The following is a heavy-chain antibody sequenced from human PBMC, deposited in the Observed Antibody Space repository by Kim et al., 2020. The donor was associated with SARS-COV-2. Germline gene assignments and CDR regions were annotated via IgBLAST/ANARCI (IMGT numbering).Heavy chain of an antibody. CDR3: ARDYGSGTYFHYY. J-gene: IGHJ4*02. V-gene: IGHV3-74*01. CDR1: GFTFSFYW. CDR2: INSDGSAT. Sequence: GGSLRLSCAASGFTFSFYWMQWVRQVPGKGLVWVSRINSDGSATAYADSVKGRFTISRDNAKNTLYLQMNSLRAEDTAVYYCARDYGSGTYFHYYWGQGTLVTVSS. D-gene: IGHD3-10*01.